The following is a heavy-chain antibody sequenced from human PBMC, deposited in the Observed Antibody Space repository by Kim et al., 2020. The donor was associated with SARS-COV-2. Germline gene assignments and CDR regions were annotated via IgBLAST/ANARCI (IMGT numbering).Heavy chain of an antibody. J-gene: IGHJ4*02. Sequence: CVKGRFTIARDNSKNTLYRQMNSLRAEDTAVYYCAKFLPFNRGGYAYFDYWGQGTLVTVSS. CDR3: AKFLPFNRGGYAYFDY. V-gene: IGHV3-23*01. D-gene: IGHD5-12*01.